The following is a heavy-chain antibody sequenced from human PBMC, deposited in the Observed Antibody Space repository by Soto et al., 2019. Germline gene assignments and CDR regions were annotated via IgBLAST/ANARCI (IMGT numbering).Heavy chain of an antibody. CDR1: GFTFDNYD. CDR3: ARSYGGIDFDS. J-gene: IGHJ4*02. D-gene: IGHD2-15*01. Sequence: QVQLVESGGGVVQPGRSLRLSCVASGFTFDNYDMHWVRRAPGKGLEWVALIWSDGSYKYYGGPVKGRVTISRDNSKNTLYRQMNALRAEDTAVYYCARSYGGIDFDSWGQGTVVTVPS. CDR2: IWSDGSYK. V-gene: IGHV3-33*01.